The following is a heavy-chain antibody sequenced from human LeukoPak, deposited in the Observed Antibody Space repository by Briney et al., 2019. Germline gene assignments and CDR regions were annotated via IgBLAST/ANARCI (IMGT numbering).Heavy chain of an antibody. V-gene: IGHV5-51*01. CDR1: GYSFTSSW. CDR2: MYPGDSDS. D-gene: IGHD3-22*01. CDR3: ARPNITSYYDSRGYDAFDV. Sequence: GESLKISFKGSGYSFTSSWIGWVRQMPGKGLEWMGSMYPGDSDSIYSPSFQGQVTISGDKSISTAYLQWSSLKASDTAMYYCARPNITSYYDSRGYDAFDVWGQGTMVIVSS. J-gene: IGHJ3*01.